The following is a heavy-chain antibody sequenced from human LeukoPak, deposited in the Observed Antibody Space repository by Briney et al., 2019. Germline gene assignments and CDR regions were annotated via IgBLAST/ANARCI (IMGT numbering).Heavy chain of an antibody. Sequence: GGSLRLSCAASGFTFSSYGMHWVRQTPDKGLEWITFISFDGSNKFFADSVKGRFTVSRDNSQDTLYLQMDSLRIGDTAVYYCAKDVGYCRSTSCAPVDHWGQGTLVTVSS. D-gene: IGHD2-2*01. CDR2: ISFDGSNK. CDR3: AKDVGYCRSTSCAPVDH. J-gene: IGHJ4*02. CDR1: GFTFSSYG. V-gene: IGHV3-30*18.